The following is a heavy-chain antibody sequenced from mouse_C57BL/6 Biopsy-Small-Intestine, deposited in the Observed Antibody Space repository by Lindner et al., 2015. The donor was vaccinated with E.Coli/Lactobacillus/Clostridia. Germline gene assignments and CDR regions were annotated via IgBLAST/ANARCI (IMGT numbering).Heavy chain of an antibody. J-gene: IGHJ3*01. CDR2: ISSGSSTI. D-gene: IGHD4-1*02. V-gene: IGHV5-17*01. CDR1: GFTFSDYG. CDR3: ASNWDGLAY. Sequence: EVQLQESGGGLVKPGGSLKLSCAASGFTFSDYGMHWVRQAPEKGLEWVAYISSGSSTIYYADTVKGRFTISRDNAKNTLFLQMTSLRSEDTAMYYCASNWDGLAYWGQGTLVTVSA.